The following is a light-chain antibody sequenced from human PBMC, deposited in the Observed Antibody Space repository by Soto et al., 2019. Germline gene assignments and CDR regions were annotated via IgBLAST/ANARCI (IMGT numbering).Light chain of an antibody. V-gene: IGKV3D-15*02. CDR3: QQYDSSPIT. CDR1: QSITRN. CDR2: GAS. Sequence: EIVITQSPSTLSVYPRERATLPCMASQSITRNLAWYQQSPGQAPRLLIYGASTRATGIPARFSGSGSGTDFTLTISSLEPEDFAVYYCQQYDSSPITFGQGTRLEIK. J-gene: IGKJ5*01.